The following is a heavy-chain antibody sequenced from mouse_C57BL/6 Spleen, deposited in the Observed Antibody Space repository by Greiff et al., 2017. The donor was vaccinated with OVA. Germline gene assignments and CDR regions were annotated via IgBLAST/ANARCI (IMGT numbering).Heavy chain of an antibody. Sequence: VQLQQSGPVLVKPGASVKMSCKASGYTFTDYYMNWVKQSHGKSLEWIGVINPYNGGTSYNQKFKGKATLTVDKSSSTAYMELNSLTSEDSAVYYCARGGGDGYLYWYFDVWGTGTTVTVSS. CDR2: INPYNGGT. J-gene: IGHJ1*03. CDR3: ARGGGDGYLYWYFDV. D-gene: IGHD2-3*01. V-gene: IGHV1-19*01. CDR1: GYTFTDYY.